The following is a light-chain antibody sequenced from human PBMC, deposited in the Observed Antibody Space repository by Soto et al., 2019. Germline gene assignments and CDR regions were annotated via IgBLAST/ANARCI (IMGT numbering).Light chain of an antibody. CDR3: CSYAGTHTFVI. Sequence: QSALTQPHSVSGSPGQSVTISCTGTSNDIGGYNSVSWYQRHPGKAPKLIIYDVTKRPSGVPDRFSGSKSGDTASLTISGLQSEDEAEYYCCSYAGTHTFVIFGAWTKLTVL. J-gene: IGLJ2*01. CDR1: SNDIGGYNS. V-gene: IGLV2-11*01. CDR2: DVT.